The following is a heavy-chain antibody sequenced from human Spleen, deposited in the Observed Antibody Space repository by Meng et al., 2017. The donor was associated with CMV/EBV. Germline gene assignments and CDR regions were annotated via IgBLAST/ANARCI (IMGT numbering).Heavy chain of an antibody. CDR3: ARDAVAAAGEYYYGMDV. Sequence: GITVSRNYMTWVRQAPGKGLEWVSVIYSGGNTYYADSVKGRFTISRDNSKNTLYLQMNSLRADDTAVYFCARDAVAAAGEYYYGMDVWGQGTMVTVSS. CDR1: GITVSRNY. D-gene: IGHD6-13*01. CDR2: IYSGGNT. V-gene: IGHV3-66*02. J-gene: IGHJ6*02.